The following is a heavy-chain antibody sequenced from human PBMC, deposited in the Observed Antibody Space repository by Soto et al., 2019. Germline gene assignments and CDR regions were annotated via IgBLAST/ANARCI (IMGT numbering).Heavy chain of an antibody. D-gene: IGHD3-3*01. CDR2: ISGSGGTT. V-gene: IGHV3-23*01. J-gene: IGHJ1*01. CDR3: AKEGDLLRFLDGGPFQY. Sequence: EVQLLESGGGLIQPGESLRLSCVASGFTFRIYAMNWVRQAPGKGLEWVSAISGSGGTTHYADSVKGRFTISRDNSKNTLFLQMNSLRAEDTAIYYCAKEGDLLRFLDGGPFQYWGQGTLVSVSS. CDR1: GFTFRIYA.